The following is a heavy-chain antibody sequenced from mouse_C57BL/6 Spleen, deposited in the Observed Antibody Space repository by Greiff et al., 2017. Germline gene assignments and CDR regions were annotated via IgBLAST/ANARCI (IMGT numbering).Heavy chain of an antibody. D-gene: IGHD1-1*01. CDR1: GYTFTSYW. Sequence: VQLQQPGAELVKPGASVKMSCKASGYTFTSYWITWVKPRPGQGLEWLGDIYPGSGSTTYNEKFKSKATLTVDTSSSTAYMQLSSLTAEDSAVYYCAREILRDYWGQGTTLTVSS. J-gene: IGHJ2*01. CDR3: AREILRDY. V-gene: IGHV1-55*01. CDR2: IYPGSGST.